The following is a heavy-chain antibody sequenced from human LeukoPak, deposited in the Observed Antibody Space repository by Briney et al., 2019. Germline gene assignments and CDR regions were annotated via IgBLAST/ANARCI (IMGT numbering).Heavy chain of an antibody. V-gene: IGHV3-20*04. CDR1: GFTFDEYG. Sequence: GGSLRLSCAASGFTFDEYGMSWVRQAPGKGLEWVSSINWDGGSTAYADSVQGRFTISRDNAKNSLHLQMKSLRADDTSFYYCARDSFSGSSLDYWGEGTLVTVSS. CDR3: ARDSFSGSSLDY. D-gene: IGHD1-26*01. CDR2: INWDGGST. J-gene: IGHJ4*02.